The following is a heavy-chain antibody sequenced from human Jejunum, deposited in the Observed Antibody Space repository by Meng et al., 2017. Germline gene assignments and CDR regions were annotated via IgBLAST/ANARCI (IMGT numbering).Heavy chain of an antibody. D-gene: IGHD3-22*01. J-gene: IGHJ4*02. CDR2: FYPGASVS. Sequence: GGSLRLSCKALGFSFSDYWIGWLRLMPGEGLEWVAIFYPGASVSRYTPSFQGRVTISADKSITTAYLQWSSLRASDTAIYYCASKMYYDVRGYYHWGQGTLVTVSS. V-gene: IGHV5-51*01. CDR3: ASKMYYDVRGYYH. CDR1: GFSFSDYW.